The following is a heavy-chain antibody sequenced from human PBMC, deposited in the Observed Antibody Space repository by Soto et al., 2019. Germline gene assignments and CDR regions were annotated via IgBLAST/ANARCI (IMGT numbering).Heavy chain of an antibody. Sequence: ASVKISCKASCYTFSNYGISWLRQAPGQELEWMGWISGYSGSTYYAQKVKGSVTMTIDKSTSTTSYMELRSLTSDDTAVYYCARDQSSGWYGKDSGLDVWGQGTAVTVSS. CDR1: CYTFSNYG. CDR3: ARDQSSGWYGKDSGLDV. CDR2: ISGYSGST. V-gene: IGHV1-18*01. D-gene: IGHD6-19*01. J-gene: IGHJ6*02.